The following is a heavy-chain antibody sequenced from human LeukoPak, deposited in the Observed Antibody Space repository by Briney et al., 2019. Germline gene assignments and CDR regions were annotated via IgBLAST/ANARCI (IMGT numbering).Heavy chain of an antibody. J-gene: IGHJ3*02. D-gene: IGHD1-1*01. CDR2: ISGSGGST. V-gene: IGHV3-23*01. CDR3: ARRQLERPHYAFDI. Sequence: GGSLRLSCAASGFTFSSYAMSWVRQAPGKGLEWVSAISGSGGSTYYADSVKGRFTISRDNSKNTLYLQMNSLRAEDTAVYYCARRQLERPHYAFDIWAKGQWSPSLQ. CDR1: GFTFSSYA.